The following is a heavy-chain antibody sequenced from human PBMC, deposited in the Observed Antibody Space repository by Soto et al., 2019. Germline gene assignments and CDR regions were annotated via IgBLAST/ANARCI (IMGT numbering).Heavy chain of an antibody. J-gene: IGHJ2*01. CDR2: IFHSGAT. CDR3: ARWVVAASAYWYFDL. CDR1: GGSIRTTSYY. Sequence: QLQESGPGLVKPSETLSLTCTVSGGSIRTTSYYWGWIRQSPGKGLEWIGSIFHSGATNYNPSLKSRVSISVDTSKNQFSLEMNFVTAADTAVYYCARWVVAASAYWYFDLWGRGTLVPVS. V-gene: IGHV4-39*01. D-gene: IGHD2-15*01.